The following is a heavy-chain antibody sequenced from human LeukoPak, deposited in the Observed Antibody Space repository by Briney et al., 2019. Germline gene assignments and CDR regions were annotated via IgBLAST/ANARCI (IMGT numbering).Heavy chain of an antibody. CDR2: ISSSSSYI. Sequence: GGSLRLSCAASGFTFSSYSMNWVRQAPGKGLEWVSSISSSSSYIYYADSVKGRFTISRDNAKNSLYLQMNSLRAEDTAVYYCAKGRPVGGYSYGPLDYWDQGTLVTVSS. J-gene: IGHJ4*02. CDR1: GFTFSSYS. D-gene: IGHD5-18*01. V-gene: IGHV3-21*01. CDR3: AKGRPVGGYSYGPLDY.